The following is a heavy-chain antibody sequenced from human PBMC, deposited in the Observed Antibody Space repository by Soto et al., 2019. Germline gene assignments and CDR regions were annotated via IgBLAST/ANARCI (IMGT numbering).Heavy chain of an antibody. Sequence: GGSLRLSCAASGFTFSSYGMHWVRQAPGKGLEWVAVISYDGSNKYYADSVKGRFTISRDNSKNTLYLQMNSLRAEDTAVYYCAKAKTHYYDSSGVAFDIWGQGTMVTVSS. J-gene: IGHJ3*02. D-gene: IGHD3-22*01. CDR1: GFTFSSYG. V-gene: IGHV3-30*18. CDR3: AKAKTHYYDSSGVAFDI. CDR2: ISYDGSNK.